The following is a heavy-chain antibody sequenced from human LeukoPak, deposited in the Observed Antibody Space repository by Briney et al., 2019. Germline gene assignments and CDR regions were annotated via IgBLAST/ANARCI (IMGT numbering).Heavy chain of an antibody. J-gene: IGHJ4*02. CDR2: ISYDGRDK. D-gene: IGHD2-21*01. V-gene: IGHV3-30*03. CDR1: AFTFASYA. CDR3: VRDLYSRSPYFDV. Sequence: PGKSLRLSCAASAFTFASYAMYWVRQAPGRGLEWVASISYDGRDKYYVDSVKGRFFISKDSSMSTLYLDMNSLRPEDTALYYCVRDLYSRSPYFDVWGQGTLVTVSS.